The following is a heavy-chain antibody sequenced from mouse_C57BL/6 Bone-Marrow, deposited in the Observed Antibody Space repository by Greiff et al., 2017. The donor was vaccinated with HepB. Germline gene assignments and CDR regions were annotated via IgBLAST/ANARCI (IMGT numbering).Heavy chain of an antibody. CDR3: AKGGYYGSSSLY. CDR2: ISDGGSYT. D-gene: IGHD1-1*01. Sequence: EVMLVESGGGLVKPGGSLKLSCAASGFTFSSYAMSWVRQTPEKRLEWVATISDGGSYTYYPDNVKGRFTISRDNAKNNLYLQMSHLKSEDTAMYYCAKGGYYGSSSLYWGQGTTRTVSS. V-gene: IGHV5-4*03. J-gene: IGHJ2*01. CDR1: GFTFSSYA.